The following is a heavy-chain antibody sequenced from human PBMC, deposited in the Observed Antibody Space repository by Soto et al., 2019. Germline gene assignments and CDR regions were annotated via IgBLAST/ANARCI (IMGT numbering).Heavy chain of an antibody. V-gene: IGHV3-30*04. CDR1: GFTFSSYA. J-gene: IGHJ2*01. D-gene: IGHD2-8*01. Sequence: GGSLRLSCAASGFTFSSYAMHWVRQAPGKGLEWVAVISYDGSNKYYADSVKGRFTISRDNSKNTLYLQMNSLRAEDTAVYYCARDGEPHHHCTNGVCHYWYFDLWGRGTLVTVSS. CDR3: ARDGEPHHHCTNGVCHYWYFDL. CDR2: ISYDGSNK.